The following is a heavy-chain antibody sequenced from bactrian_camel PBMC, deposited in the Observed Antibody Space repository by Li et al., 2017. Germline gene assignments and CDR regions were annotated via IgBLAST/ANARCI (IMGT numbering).Heavy chain of an antibody. D-gene: IGHD5*01. J-gene: IGHJ4*01. CDR3: ANVPPTSLAVGLGGRNGGAYWPKGL. CDR2: IVILGGTT. V-gene: IGHV3S40*01. CDR1: GHRWSDYC. Sequence: DVQLVESGGGSVQAGGSLNLSCEVSGHRWSDYCMGWFRQAPGKNRFWVAAIVILGGTTYYDDSVTGRFTISRDNAEKTVYLQMNQLRPEDTGLYFCANVPPTSLAVGLGGRNGGAYWPKGLLGPGDPGHRL.